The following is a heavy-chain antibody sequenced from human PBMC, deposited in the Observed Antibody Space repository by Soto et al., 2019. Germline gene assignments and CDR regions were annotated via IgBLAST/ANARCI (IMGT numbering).Heavy chain of an antibody. D-gene: IGHD4-17*01. CDR3: ARANLRGHVFHN. CDR2: FYWDDDK. Sequence: QITLKESGPTLVKPTQTLTLTCTFSGFSLSTSGVGVGWIRQPPGKALEWLALFYWDDDKRYSPSLMSRRTFTKYTAKKQVVLTMTNMDPVDTATYYCARANLRGHVFHNWGQGSLVTVSS. CDR1: GFSLSTSGVG. V-gene: IGHV2-5*02. J-gene: IGHJ4*02.